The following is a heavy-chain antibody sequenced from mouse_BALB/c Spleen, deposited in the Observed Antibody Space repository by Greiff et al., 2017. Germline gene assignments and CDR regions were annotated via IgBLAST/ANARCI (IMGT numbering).Heavy chain of an antibody. CDR1: GYSITSDYA. CDR3: AMSIYYYGSSYTYAMDY. D-gene: IGHD1-1*01. V-gene: IGHV3-2*02. CDR2: ISYSGST. Sequence: VQLKESGPGLVKPSQSLSLTCTVTGYSITSDYAWNWIRQFPGNKLGWMGYISYSGSTSYNPSLKSRISITRDTSKNQFFLQLNSVTTEDTATYYCAMSIYYYGSSYTYAMDYWGQGTSVTVSS. J-gene: IGHJ4*01.